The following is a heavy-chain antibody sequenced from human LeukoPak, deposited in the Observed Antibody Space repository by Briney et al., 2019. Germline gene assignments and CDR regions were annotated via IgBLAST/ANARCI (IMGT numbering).Heavy chain of an antibody. CDR2: IXGXGGXT. V-gene: IGHV3-23*01. Sequence: GXXXXRQXPGXXXXXXXAIXGXGGXTYFADXVKXRFTISRDXXKKXXYMQMNSLRAKETDVYYCXXXXXXXXXXXXXXXXXXYWGQGTXVTVSS. CDR3: XXXXXXXXXXXXXXXXXXY. J-gene: IGHJ4*02. CDR1: G.